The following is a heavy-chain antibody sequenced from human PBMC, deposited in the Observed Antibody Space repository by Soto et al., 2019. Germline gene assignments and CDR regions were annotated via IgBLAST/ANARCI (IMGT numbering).Heavy chain of an antibody. V-gene: IGHV4-30-4*01. J-gene: IGHJ4*02. CDR2: IYYSGST. D-gene: IGHD2-15*01. Sequence: QVQLQESGPGLVKPSQTLSLTCTVSGRSISSVNYYWSWIRQPPGKGLEWIGSIYYSGSTYYNPSLTSRVTISVDTSKNQFSLKRSSVTAADTAVYYCARYGSGECNRGSCYSPFDYWGQGTLVTVSS. CDR3: ARYGSGECNRGSCYSPFDY. CDR1: GRSISSVNYY.